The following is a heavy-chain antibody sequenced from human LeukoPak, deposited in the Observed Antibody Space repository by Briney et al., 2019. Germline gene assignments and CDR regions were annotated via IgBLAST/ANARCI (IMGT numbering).Heavy chain of an antibody. J-gene: IGHJ4*02. CDR1: GFTFSSNY. V-gene: IGHV3-66*01. CDR2: IYSGGST. D-gene: IGHD3-22*01. CDR3: AKGPYDSSGYSYFDY. Sequence: GGSLRLSCAASGFTFSSNYMSWVRQAPGKGLEWVSVIYSGGSTYYADSVKGRFTISRDNSKNTLYLQMNSLRAEDTAVYYCAKGPYDSSGYSYFDYWGQGTLVTVSS.